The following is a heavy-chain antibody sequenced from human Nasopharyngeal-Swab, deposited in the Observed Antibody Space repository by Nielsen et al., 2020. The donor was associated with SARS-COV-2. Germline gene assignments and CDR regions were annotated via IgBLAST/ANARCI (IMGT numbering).Heavy chain of an antibody. CDR3: ARLAIAARRGSGDY. CDR2: INHSGST. Sequence: SETLSLTCAVYGGSFSGYYWSWIRQPPGKGLEWIGEINHSGSTNYNPSLQSRVTISVATSKNQFSLKLSSVTAADTAVYYCARLAIAARRGSGDYWGQGTLVTVSS. CDR1: GGSFSGYY. D-gene: IGHD6-6*01. V-gene: IGHV4-34*01. J-gene: IGHJ4*02.